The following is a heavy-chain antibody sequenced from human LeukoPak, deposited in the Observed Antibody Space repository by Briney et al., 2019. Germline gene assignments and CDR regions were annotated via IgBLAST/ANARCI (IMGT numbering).Heavy chain of an antibody. CDR2: ISGNGGNT. D-gene: IGHD6-19*01. V-gene: IGHV3-23*01. Sequence: GGSLRLSCAASGFTFSIFAMSWVRRAPGKGLEWVSPISGNGGNTYYADSVKGRFTISRDNSKNTLYLQMNSLRAEDTALYYCARDRRAVAGTRSPLDYWGQGTLVTVSS. CDR1: GFTFSIFA. J-gene: IGHJ4*02. CDR3: ARDRRAVAGTRSPLDY.